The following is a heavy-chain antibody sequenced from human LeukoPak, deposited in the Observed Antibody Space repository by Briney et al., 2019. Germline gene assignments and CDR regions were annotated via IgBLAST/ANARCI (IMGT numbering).Heavy chain of an antibody. V-gene: IGHV3-30*03. Sequence: GGSLRLSCAASGFTFSSYGMHWVRQAPGKGLEWVAVISYDGSNKYYADSVKGRFTISRDNSKNTLCLQMNSLRAEDTAVYYCARGPHCSGGSCYPNTNWFDPWGQGTLVTVSS. J-gene: IGHJ5*02. CDR1: GFTFSSYG. CDR3: ARGPHCSGGSCYPNTNWFDP. D-gene: IGHD2-15*01. CDR2: ISYDGSNK.